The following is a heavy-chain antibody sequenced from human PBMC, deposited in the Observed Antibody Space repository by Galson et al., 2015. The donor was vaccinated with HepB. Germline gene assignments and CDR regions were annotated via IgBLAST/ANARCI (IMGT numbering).Heavy chain of an antibody. CDR1: GFSFDDYT. CDR2: ISWDGDST. D-gene: IGHD5-12*01. Sequence: SLRLSCAASGFSFDDYTMHWVRQAPGKGLEWVSLISWDGDSTYYTDSVKGRFTISRDNSKSSLFLQMKSLRSEDTAFYYCVKDRTSAYADRGLDYWGQGTLVTVSS. J-gene: IGHJ4*02. V-gene: IGHV3-43*01. CDR3: VKDRTSAYADRGLDY.